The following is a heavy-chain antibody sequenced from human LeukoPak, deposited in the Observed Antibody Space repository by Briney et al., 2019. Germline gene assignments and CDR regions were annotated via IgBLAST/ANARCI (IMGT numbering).Heavy chain of an antibody. CDR2: IKSKTDGGTA. V-gene: IGHV3-15*01. D-gene: IGHD2-15*01. Sequence: GGSLRLSCAASGFTFSNAWMSWVRQAPGKGLEWVGRIKSKTDGGTADYAAPVKGRFTISRDDSKNTLYLQMNSLKTEDTAVYYCTSKTLGYCSGGSCYSSGPYYYYYGMDVWGQGTTVTVSS. CDR3: TSKTLGYCSGGSCYSSGPYYYYYGMDV. J-gene: IGHJ6*02. CDR1: GFTFSNAW.